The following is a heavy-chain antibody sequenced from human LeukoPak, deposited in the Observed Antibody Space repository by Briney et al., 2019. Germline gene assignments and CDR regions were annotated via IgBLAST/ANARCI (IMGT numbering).Heavy chain of an antibody. J-gene: IGHJ6*02. Sequence: ASVKVSCKASGYSLTSFDINWVRQGSGQGLEWMGWMNPKRGNTGYAPTFQGRVTITRDTSIDTAFMELSSPRPDDTAVYYCARGGSSSSYYNNYGMDVWGQGTTITVSS. CDR1: GYSLTSFD. D-gene: IGHD6-13*01. V-gene: IGHV1-8*01. CDR2: MNPKRGNT. CDR3: ARGGSSSSYYNNYGMDV.